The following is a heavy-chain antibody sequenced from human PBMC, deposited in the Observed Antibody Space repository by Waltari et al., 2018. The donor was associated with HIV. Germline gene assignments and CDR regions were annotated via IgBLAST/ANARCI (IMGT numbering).Heavy chain of an antibody. D-gene: IGHD3-10*01. Sequence: QVQLVQSGAEVKKPGASVKVYCKASGYTFNHYGIRWVRPAPGQGLELMVWISAYNGNTNYAQKLQGRVTMTTATSTSTAYIELRSLRSDDTAVYYCARDRGDVNRLLDYWGQGTLVTVSS. CDR1: GYTFNHYG. CDR2: ISAYNGNT. V-gene: IGHV1-18*01. J-gene: IGHJ4*02. CDR3: ARDRGDVNRLLDY.